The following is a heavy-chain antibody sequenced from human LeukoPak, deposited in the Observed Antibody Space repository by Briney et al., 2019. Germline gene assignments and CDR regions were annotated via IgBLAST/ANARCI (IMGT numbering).Heavy chain of an antibody. CDR3: ARVPFWSGYPGYYYGMDV. CDR1: GGSINNYY. J-gene: IGHJ6*02. V-gene: IGHV4-59*08. CDR2: IYYGVST. D-gene: IGHD3-3*01. Sequence: SETLSLTCTVSGGSINNYYWSWIRQSPGKGLEWIGYIYYGVSTNYNPSLKSRVTISVDTSKNQFSLKLTSVTAADTAVYYCARVPFWSGYPGYYYGMDVWGQGTTVTVSS.